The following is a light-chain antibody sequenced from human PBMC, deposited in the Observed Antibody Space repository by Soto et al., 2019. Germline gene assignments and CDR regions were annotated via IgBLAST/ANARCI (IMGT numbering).Light chain of an antibody. J-gene: IGKJ4*01. V-gene: IGKV1-12*01. Sequence: DIQMTQSPSSVSASVGDRATITCRASQDISDWLAWHQQKPWEAPKLLIYAATTLHSGVPSRFSGSGSGTDFTVTISSRDPEDFASYYCQQGHTFPLTFGGGTKVEIK. CDR1: QDISDW. CDR3: QQGHTFPLT. CDR2: AAT.